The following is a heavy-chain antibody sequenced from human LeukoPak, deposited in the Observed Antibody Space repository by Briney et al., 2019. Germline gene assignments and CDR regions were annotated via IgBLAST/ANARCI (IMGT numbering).Heavy chain of an antibody. D-gene: IGHD2-2*01. CDR3: ATPGYCSSTSCGSYYYYGMDV. J-gene: IGHJ6*02. Sequence: ASAKVSCKVSGYTLTELSMHWVRQAPGKGLEWMGGFDPEDGETIYAQKFQGRVTMTEDTSTDTAYMELSSLRSEDTAVYYCATPGYCSSTSCGSYYYYGMDVWGQGTTVTVSS. V-gene: IGHV1-24*01. CDR2: FDPEDGET. CDR1: GYTLTELS.